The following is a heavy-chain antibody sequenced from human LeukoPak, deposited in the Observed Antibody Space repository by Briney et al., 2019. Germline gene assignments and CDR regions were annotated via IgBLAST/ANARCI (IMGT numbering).Heavy chain of an antibody. J-gene: IGHJ5*02. CDR3: ARKKFIAAGGFDP. Sequence: SETLSLTCTVSGGAISNYNWSWIRQPPGKGLEWIGYIYYSGSTNYNPSLKSRVTISVDTSTNQFSLKLSSVTAADTAVYYCARKKFIAAGGFDPWGQGTLVTVSS. V-gene: IGHV4-59*01. D-gene: IGHD6-6*01. CDR2: IYYSGST. CDR1: GGAISNYN.